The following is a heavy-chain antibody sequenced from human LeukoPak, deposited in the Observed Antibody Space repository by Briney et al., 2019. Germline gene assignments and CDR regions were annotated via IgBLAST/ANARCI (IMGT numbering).Heavy chain of an antibody. J-gene: IGHJ3*02. CDR2: MNPNSGNT. CDR3: ARARLIAATLAFDI. Sequence: ASVKVSCKASGYTFTSYDINWVRQATGQGLEWMGWMNPNSGNTGYAQKFQGRVTITRNTSISTAYMELSSLRSEDTAVYYCARARLIAATLAFDIWGQGTMVTASS. V-gene: IGHV1-8*03. D-gene: IGHD2-15*01. CDR1: GYTFTSYD.